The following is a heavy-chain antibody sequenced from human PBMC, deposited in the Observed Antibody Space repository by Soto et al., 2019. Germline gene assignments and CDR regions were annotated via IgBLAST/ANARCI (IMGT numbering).Heavy chain of an antibody. CDR1: GGSISSYY. CDR2: IYYSGST. D-gene: IGHD3-3*01. V-gene: IGHV4-59*01. Sequence: PSETLSLTCTVSGGSISSYYWSWIRQPPGKGLEWIGYIYYSGSTNYNPSLKSRVTISVDTSKNQFSLKLSSVTAADTAVYYCAIALGDFWSGFHYYYMDVWGKGTTVTVSS. J-gene: IGHJ6*03. CDR3: AIALGDFWSGFHYYYMDV.